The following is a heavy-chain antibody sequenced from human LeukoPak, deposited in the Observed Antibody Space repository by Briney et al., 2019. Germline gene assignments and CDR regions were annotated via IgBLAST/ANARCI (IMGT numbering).Heavy chain of an antibody. D-gene: IGHD3-10*01. CDR1: RFTFSSYG. CDR2: ISYDGSNK. J-gene: IGHJ4*02. V-gene: IGHV3-30*18. Sequence: GGSLRLSCAASRFTFSSYGMHWVRQAPGKGLEWVAIISYDGSNKYYADSVKGRFTISRDNSKNTLYLQMNSLRAEDTAVYYCAKDQYGYYYGSGSYFYYWGQGTLVTVSS. CDR3: AKDQYGYYYGSGSYFYY.